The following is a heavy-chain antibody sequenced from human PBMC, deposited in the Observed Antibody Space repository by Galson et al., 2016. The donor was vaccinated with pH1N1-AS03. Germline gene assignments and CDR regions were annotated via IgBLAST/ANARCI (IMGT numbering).Heavy chain of an antibody. V-gene: IGHV1-46*01. Sequence: SVKVSCKASGYTLTRYYMHWVRQAPGQGLEWMGIIDPSGGPTTYAPKFQGRITITTDTSTSTVYMELVSLRSEDTAVYYCARSYYFDYWGQGTPVTVSS. D-gene: IGHD3-10*01. CDR1: GYTLTRYY. CDR2: IDPSGGPT. CDR3: ARSYYFDY. J-gene: IGHJ4*02.